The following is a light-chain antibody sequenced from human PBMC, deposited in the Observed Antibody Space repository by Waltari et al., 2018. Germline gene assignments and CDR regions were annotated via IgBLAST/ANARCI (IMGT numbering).Light chain of an antibody. V-gene: IGLV2-23*01. CDR2: EGS. J-gene: IGLJ1*01. CDR3: CSYAGGSTYV. Sequence: QSALTQPASVSGSPGQSITISCPGTSSDVGSYNLVAWYQQHPGKAPKLMIYEGSKRPSGVSNRFSGSKSGNTASLTISGLQAEDEADYYCCSYAGGSTYVFGTGTKVTVL. CDR1: SSDVGSYNL.